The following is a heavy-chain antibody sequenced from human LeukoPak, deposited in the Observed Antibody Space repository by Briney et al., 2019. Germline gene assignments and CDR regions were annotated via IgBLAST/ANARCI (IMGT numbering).Heavy chain of an antibody. Sequence: PSETLSLTCTVSGGSISSYYWSWIRQPAGKGLEWIGRIYTSGGTNYNPSLKSRVTMSVDTSKNQFSLKLSSVTAADTAVYYCARGGLDQAGEWFDPWGQGTLVTVSS. J-gene: IGHJ5*02. V-gene: IGHV4-4*07. CDR2: IYTSGGT. D-gene: IGHD3/OR15-3a*01. CDR1: GGSISSYY. CDR3: ARGGLDQAGEWFDP.